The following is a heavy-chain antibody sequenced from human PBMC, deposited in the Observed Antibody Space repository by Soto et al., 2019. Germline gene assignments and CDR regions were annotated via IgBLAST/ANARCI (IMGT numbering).Heavy chain of an antibody. D-gene: IGHD1-20*01. Sequence: GGSLRLSCAASGFTVSSNYLTWVRQAPGKGLEWVSVFYSADTTFYADSVRGRFTISRDNSKNTLFLQMNSLRAEDTAVYYCARARTYNSLPALMDVWGKGTTVTVSS. CDR1: GFTVSSNY. J-gene: IGHJ6*03. V-gene: IGHV3-66*01. CDR2: FYSADTT. CDR3: ARARTYNSLPALMDV.